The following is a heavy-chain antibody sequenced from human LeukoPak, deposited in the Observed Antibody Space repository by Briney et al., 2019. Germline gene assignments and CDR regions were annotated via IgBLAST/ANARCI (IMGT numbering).Heavy chain of an antibody. J-gene: IGHJ4*02. CDR1: GFTFSSYW. V-gene: IGHV3-74*01. CDR2: INSDGSST. CDR3: ARVGRSQLAAYYFDY. Sequence: PGGSRRLSCAASGFTFSSYWMHWVRQAPGKGLVRVSRINSDGSSTSYADSVKGRLTISRDNAKNTLYLQMNSLRAEDTAVYYCARVGRSQLAAYYFDYWGQGTLVTVSS. D-gene: IGHD6-6*01.